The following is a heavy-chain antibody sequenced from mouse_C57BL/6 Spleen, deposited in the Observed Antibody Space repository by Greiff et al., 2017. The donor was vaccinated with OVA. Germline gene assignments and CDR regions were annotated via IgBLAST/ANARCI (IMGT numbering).Heavy chain of an antibody. J-gene: IGHJ2*01. CDR3: ARRGTFWHYFDY. D-gene: IGHD3-3*01. CDR2: INPGSGGT. CDR1: GYAFTNYL. Sequence: VKVVESGAELVRPGTSVKVSCKASGYAFTNYLIEWVKQRPGQGLEWIGVINPGSGGTNYNEKFKGKATLTADKSSSTAYMQLSSLTSEDSAVYFCARRGTFWHYFDYWGQGTTLTVSS. V-gene: IGHV1-54*01.